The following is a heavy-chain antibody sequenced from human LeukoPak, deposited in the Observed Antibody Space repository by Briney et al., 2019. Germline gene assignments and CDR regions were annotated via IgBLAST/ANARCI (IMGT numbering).Heavy chain of an antibody. CDR3: AKCGEAVAGTGYWYFDL. V-gene: IGHV3-23*01. J-gene: IGHJ2*01. Sequence: PGGSLRLSCAASGFTFSSYATSWVRQAPGKGLEWVSAISGSGGSTSYADSVKGRFTISRDNSKNTLYLQMNSLRAEDTAVYYCAKCGEAVAGTGYWYFDLWGRGTLVTVSS. CDR1: GFTFSSYA. CDR2: ISGSGGST. D-gene: IGHD6-19*01.